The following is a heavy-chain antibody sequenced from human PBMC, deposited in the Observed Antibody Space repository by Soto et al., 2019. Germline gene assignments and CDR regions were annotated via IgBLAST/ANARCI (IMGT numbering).Heavy chain of an antibody. CDR1: GGSFSTYY. Sequence: ETLSFTCLVSGGSFSTYYYNWIRESPGKGLEWIGEINHSGSNNYSPSLKSRVTMSLDTSKNQFSLKLTSVTAADTAVYYCARGGSNDWQVAFDIWGQGTMVTVSS. J-gene: IGHJ3*02. V-gene: IGHV4-34*01. CDR2: INHSGSN. D-gene: IGHD3-9*01. CDR3: ARGGSNDWQVAFDI.